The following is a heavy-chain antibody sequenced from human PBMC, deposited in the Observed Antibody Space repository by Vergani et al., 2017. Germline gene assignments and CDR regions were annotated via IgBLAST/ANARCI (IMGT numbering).Heavy chain of an antibody. CDR1: DSSIMTNPY. CDR2: IHHSGDT. CDR3: ARHRGSGGFCPSSYFYGMDG. D-gene: IGHD3-10*01. J-gene: IGHJ6*04. V-gene: IGHV4-38-2*01. Sequence: QVQLQESGPGLVKPSETLTLTCDVSDSSIMTNPYWGWFRQSPGKGLEWIGCIHHSGDTHYNSSLKSRVSISIVSSSKFSLSLTSVTAADTAIYYCARHRGSGGFCPSSYFYGMDGWVDGTTVTDSS.